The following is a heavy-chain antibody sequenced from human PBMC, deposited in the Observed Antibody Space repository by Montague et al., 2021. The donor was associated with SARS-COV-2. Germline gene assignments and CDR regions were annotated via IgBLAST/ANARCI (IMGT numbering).Heavy chain of an antibody. D-gene: IGHD2-15*01. Sequence: CAISGDSASSNTATWNWIGQSPSRGLEWLGRTYYRSKWYHDYAISLKSRITINPDTSKNQFSLQLSSVAPEDTAVFYCARTTTRMLYPENAFDIWGQGTMVTVSS. CDR1: GDSASSNTAT. CDR3: ARTTTRMLYPENAFDI. CDR2: TYYRSKWYH. J-gene: IGHJ3*02. V-gene: IGHV6-1*01.